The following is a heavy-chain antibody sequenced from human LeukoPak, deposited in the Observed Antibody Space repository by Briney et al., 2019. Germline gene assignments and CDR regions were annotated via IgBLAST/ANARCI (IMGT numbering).Heavy chain of an antibody. CDR2: IEVGGAIT. J-gene: IGHJ3*02. D-gene: IGHD3-10*01. CDR3: AKVSTMVRGVYAFDI. V-gene: IGHV3-23*05. Sequence: GGSLRLSCAASGFTFSSYAMTWVRRAPGKGLEWVSTIEVGGAITHYAASVKGRFTISRDNSKNTLYLQMNSLRAEDTAVYYCAKVSTMVRGVYAFDIWGQGTMVTVSS. CDR1: GFTFSSYA.